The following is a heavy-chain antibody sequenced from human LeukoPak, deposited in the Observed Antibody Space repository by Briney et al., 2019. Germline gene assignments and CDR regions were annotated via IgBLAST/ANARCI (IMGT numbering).Heavy chain of an antibody. CDR1: GFTFSSYG. CDR2: ISYDGSNK. V-gene: IGHV3-30*18. Sequence: PGGSLRLSCAASGFTFSSYGMHWVRQAPGKGLEWVAVISYDGSNKYYVDSVKGRFTISRDNSKNTLYLQMNSLRAEDTAVYYCAKVGYGSGSYNLDYWGQGTLVTVSS. J-gene: IGHJ4*02. CDR3: AKVGYGSGSYNLDY. D-gene: IGHD3-10*01.